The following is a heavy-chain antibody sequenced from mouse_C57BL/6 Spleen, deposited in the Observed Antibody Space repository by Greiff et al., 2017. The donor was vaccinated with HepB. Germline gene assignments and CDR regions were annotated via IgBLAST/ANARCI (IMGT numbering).Heavy chain of an antibody. CDR3: ARWILYDGYYAMDY. CDR2: IYPSDSET. J-gene: IGHJ4*01. D-gene: IGHD2-3*01. CDR1: GYTFTSYW. V-gene: IGHV1-61*01. Sequence: QVQLQQPGAELVRPGSSVKLSCKASGYTFTSYWMDWVKQRPGQGLEWIGNIYPSDSETHYNQKFKDKATLTVDKSSSTAYMQLSSLTSEDSAVYYCARWILYDGYYAMDYWGQGTSDTVSS.